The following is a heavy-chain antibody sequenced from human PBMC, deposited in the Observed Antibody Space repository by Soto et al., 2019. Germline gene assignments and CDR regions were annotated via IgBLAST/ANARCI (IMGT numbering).Heavy chain of an antibody. V-gene: IGHV3-30*03. CDR1: GFLFDTYG. CDR3: ATSASSDH. Sequence: VQLVESGGGVVQPGRSLRLSCVASGFLFDTYGMHWVRQTPGKGLEWVAIISYDGSHKEYADSVKGRFAISRDYSENTLYLQMNNLGVEDTALYYCATSASSDHWGQGTQVTVSS. J-gene: IGHJ4*02. CDR2: ISYDGSHK. D-gene: IGHD1-26*01.